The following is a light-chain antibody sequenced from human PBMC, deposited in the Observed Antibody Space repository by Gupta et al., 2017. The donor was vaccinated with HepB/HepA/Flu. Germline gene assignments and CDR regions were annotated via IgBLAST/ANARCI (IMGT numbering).Light chain of an antibody. CDR2: DVS. CDR3: TSNTSRSTVI. V-gene: IGLV2-14*03. J-gene: IGLJ2*01. Sequence: SALTQPASVSASPGQSITISCTETRSDVVAYNYVSGSQQHPEKAPKVIIFDVSKRPSGVSNRCSGSKSGNTVYLTISGLQAEEEADYYCTSNTSRSTVIFGGGTKLTGL. CDR1: RSDVVAYNY.